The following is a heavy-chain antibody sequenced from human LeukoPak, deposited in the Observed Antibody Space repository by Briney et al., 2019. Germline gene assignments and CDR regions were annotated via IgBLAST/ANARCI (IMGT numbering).Heavy chain of an antibody. J-gene: IGHJ4*02. CDR2: IYHSGST. CDR1: GGSISSGGYY. CDR3: ARSVEAGSPHCGY. Sequence: SQTLSLTCTVSGGSISSGGYYWTWIRQPPGKGLEWIGYIYHSGSTYYNPSLKSRVTISVDRSKNQFSLKLSSVTAADTAVYYCARSVEAGSPHCGYWGQGTLVTVSS. D-gene: IGHD1-26*01. V-gene: IGHV4-30-2*01.